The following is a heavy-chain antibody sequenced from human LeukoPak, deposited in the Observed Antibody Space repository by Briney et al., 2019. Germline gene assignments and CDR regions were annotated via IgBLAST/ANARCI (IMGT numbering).Heavy chain of an antibody. Sequence: GGSLRLSCAASGFTFSSYGMHWVRQAPGKGLEWVAVISYDGSNKYYADSVKGRFTISRDNSKNTLYLQMNSLRAEDTAVYYCAKGKRLAAAGTTDYWGQGTLVIVSS. CDR2: ISYDGSNK. CDR3: AKGKRLAAAGTTDY. V-gene: IGHV3-30*18. CDR1: GFTFSSYG. J-gene: IGHJ4*02. D-gene: IGHD6-13*01.